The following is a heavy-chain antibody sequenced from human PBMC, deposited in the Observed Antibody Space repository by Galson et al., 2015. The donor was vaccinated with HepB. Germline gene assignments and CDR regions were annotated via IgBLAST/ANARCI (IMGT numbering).Heavy chain of an antibody. D-gene: IGHD4-23*01. J-gene: IGHJ4*02. Sequence: SLRLSCAASGFSFSTYDMHWVRQAPGKGLEWVAVILYDGSNKYYADSVKGRFTISRDNSKNTLYLQMNSLRTEDTAVYYCAREYGGNTDKRPFDYWGQGTLVTVSS. CDR3: AREYGGNTDKRPFDY. CDR2: ILYDGSNK. V-gene: IGHV3-30*03. CDR1: GFSFSTYD.